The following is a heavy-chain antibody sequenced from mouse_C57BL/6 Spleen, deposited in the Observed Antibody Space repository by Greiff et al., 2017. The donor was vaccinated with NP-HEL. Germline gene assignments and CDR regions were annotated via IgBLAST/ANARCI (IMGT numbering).Heavy chain of an antibody. CDR2: IDPSDSET. CDR3: ARGEDGYRFAY. D-gene: IGHD2-3*01. J-gene: IGHJ3*01. V-gene: IGHV1-52*01. CDR1: GYTFTSYW. Sequence: QVQLQQPGAELVRPGSSVKLSCKASGYTFTSYWMHWVKQRPIQGLEWIGNIDPSDSETHYNQKFKDKATLTVDKSSSTAYMQLSSLTAEDSAVYYCARGEDGYRFAYWGQGTLVTVSA.